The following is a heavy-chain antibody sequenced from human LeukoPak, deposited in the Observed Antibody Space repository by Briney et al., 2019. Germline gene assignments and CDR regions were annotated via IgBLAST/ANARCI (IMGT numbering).Heavy chain of an antibody. Sequence: GGSLRLSCAASGFTFDDYGMSWVRQAPGKGLEWVSGINWDGGSTGYADSVKGRFTISRDNAKNSLYLQMNSLRAEDTALYYCASGLRYFDWLLLDYWGQGTLVTVSS. V-gene: IGHV3-20*04. D-gene: IGHD3-9*01. CDR2: INWDGGST. CDR1: GFTFDDYG. J-gene: IGHJ4*02. CDR3: ASGLRYFDWLLLDY.